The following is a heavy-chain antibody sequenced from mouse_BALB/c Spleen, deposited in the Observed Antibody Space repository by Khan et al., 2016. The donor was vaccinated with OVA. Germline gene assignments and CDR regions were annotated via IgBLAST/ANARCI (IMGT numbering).Heavy chain of an antibody. Sequence: QVQLQQSGPGLVAPSQSLSITCTVSGFSLTSYGIHWVRQPPGKGLEWLVVIWSDGSTNYNSVLKSRLSISKDNSKSQAFLKMNSLQTDDTAIYYCARWFDGYSSLYAMDYWGQGTSVTVSS. J-gene: IGHJ4*01. CDR3: ARWFDGYSSLYAMDY. V-gene: IGHV2-6*02. CDR2: IWSDGST. D-gene: IGHD2-3*01. CDR1: GFSLTSYG.